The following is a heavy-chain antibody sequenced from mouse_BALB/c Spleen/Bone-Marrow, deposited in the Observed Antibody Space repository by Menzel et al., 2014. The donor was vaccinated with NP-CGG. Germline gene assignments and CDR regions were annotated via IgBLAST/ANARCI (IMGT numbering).Heavy chain of an antibody. V-gene: IGHV1-84*02. D-gene: IGHD2-4*01. Sequence: QVQLQQSGPELVKPGASVKISCKASGYSFIDYYINWVKQKPGQGLEWIGWIYPGSGNSKNNEKFKGKAILTVDTSSSTAYMQLSSLTSEDTAVYFCARDDYDYFDYWGQGTTLTVSS. CDR1: GYSFIDYY. CDR2: IYPGSGNS. CDR3: ARDDYDYFDY. J-gene: IGHJ2*01.